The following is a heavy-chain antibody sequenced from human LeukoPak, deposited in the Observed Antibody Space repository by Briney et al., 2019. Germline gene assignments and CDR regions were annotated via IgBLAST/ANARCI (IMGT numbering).Heavy chain of an antibody. D-gene: IGHD1-26*01. V-gene: IGHV4-4*07. Sequence: PSETLSLTCTVSGGSITDYHWIWIRQPAGKGLEWIGRLYTSGSTNYNPSLKSRVSMSVDTSKNQLSLKLSSVTAADTAVYYCARTYSWGYWGQGTLVTVSS. CDR1: GGSITDYH. J-gene: IGHJ4*02. CDR2: LYTSGST. CDR3: ARTYSWGY.